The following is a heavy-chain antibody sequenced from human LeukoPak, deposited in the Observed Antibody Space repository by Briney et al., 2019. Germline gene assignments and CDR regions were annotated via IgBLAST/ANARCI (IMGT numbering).Heavy chain of an antibody. D-gene: IGHD2-2*01. J-gene: IGHJ5*02. CDR3: ARPYCSSTSCLDFDP. CDR2: MNPNGGNT. V-gene: IGHV1-8*01. CDR1: GYTFTSYD. Sequence: ASVKVSCKASGYTFTSYDINWVRQATGQGLEWMGWMNPNGGNTGYAQKFQGRVTMTRNTSISTAYMELSSLRSEDTAVYYCARPYCSSTSCLDFDPWGQGILVTVSS.